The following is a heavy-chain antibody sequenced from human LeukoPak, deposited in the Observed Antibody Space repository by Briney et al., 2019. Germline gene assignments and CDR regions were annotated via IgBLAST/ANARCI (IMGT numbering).Heavy chain of an antibody. CDR2: IKQDGSEN. V-gene: IGHV3-7*01. CDR3: AQKGAYPIRTYDY. D-gene: IGHD2-2*02. J-gene: IGHJ4*02. CDR1: GFTFRSYW. Sequence: PGGSLRLSCSASGFTFRSYWMNWVRQAPGKGLEWVANIKQDGSENFYVDSVKGRFTISRDNAKNSLYLQMNSLGADNSTFYCCAQKGAYPIRTYDYWGQGTLVTVSS.